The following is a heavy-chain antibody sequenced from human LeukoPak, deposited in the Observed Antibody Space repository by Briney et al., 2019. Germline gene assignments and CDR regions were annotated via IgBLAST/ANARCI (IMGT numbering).Heavy chain of an antibody. D-gene: IGHD6-13*01. CDR1: GGSISSGSYY. CDR3: ARRAAENWFDP. Sequence: SQTLSLTCTVSGGSISSGSYYWSWIRQPAGKGLEWIGRIYTSGSTNYNPSLKSRVTISVDTSKDQFSLKLSSVTAADTAVYYCARRAAENWFDPWGQGTLVTVSS. V-gene: IGHV4-61*02. CDR2: IYTSGST. J-gene: IGHJ5*02.